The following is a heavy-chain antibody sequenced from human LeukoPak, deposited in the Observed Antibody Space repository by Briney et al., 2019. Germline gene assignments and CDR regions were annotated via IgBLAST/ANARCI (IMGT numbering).Heavy chain of an antibody. D-gene: IGHD3-3*01. CDR1: GGSISSYY. J-gene: IGHJ5*02. CDR3: ARQDFWSRNWFDP. Sequence: SETLPLTCTVSGGSISSYYWGWIRQPPGKGLEWIGSIYYSGSTYYNPSLKSRVTISVDTSKNQFSLKLSSVTAADTAVYYCARQDFWSRNWFDPWGQGTLVTVSS. V-gene: IGHV4-39*01. CDR2: IYYSGST.